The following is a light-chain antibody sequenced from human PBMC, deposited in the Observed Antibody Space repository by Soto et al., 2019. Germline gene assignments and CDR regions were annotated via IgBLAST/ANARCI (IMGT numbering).Light chain of an antibody. Sequence: DIPMTQSPFTLSASVGDRVTITCRASQSISMSLAWHQQKPGKAPKPLLYKASSLESGAPSRFSGSGSGTEFTLTISSLQPDDFATYYCQRYRYFPWTFGQGTKVEIK. CDR3: QRYRYFPWT. CDR2: KAS. V-gene: IGKV1-5*03. CDR1: QSISMS. J-gene: IGKJ1*01.